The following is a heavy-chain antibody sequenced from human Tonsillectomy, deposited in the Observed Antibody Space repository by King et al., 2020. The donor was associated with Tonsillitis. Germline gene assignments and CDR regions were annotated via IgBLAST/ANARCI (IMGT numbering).Heavy chain of an antibody. D-gene: IGHD4-17*01. Sequence: VQLLESGGGLVQPGGSLRLSCAASGFTFSSYAMSWVRQAPGKGLEWVSTISGSGGSTYYADSVKGRFTISRDNSKNTLYLQMNSLRAEDTAVYYCAKDRQGPRKGDYAYFDYWGQGTLVAVSS. J-gene: IGHJ4*02. CDR1: GFTFSSYA. V-gene: IGHV3-23*01. CDR3: AKDRQGPRKGDYAYFDY. CDR2: ISGSGGST.